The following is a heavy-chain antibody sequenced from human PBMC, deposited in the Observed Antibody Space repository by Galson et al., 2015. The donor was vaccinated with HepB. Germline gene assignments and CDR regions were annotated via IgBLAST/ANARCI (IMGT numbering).Heavy chain of an antibody. J-gene: IGHJ3*02. Sequence: TLSLTCAISSGSINSSNWWSWVRQPPGKGLEWIGQIYHSGSTSYNPSLKSRVTISVHKSKNQFSLKLSSVTAADTAVYYCARVGGQTYYNLWSGLAFDIWGQGTMVTVSS. D-gene: IGHD3-3*01. CDR3: ARVGGQTYYNLWSGLAFDI. CDR2: IYHSGST. CDR1: SGSINSSNW. V-gene: IGHV4-4*02.